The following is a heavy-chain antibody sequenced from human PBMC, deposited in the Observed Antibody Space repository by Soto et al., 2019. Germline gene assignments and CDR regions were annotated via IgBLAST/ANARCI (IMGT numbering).Heavy chain of an antibody. Sequence: EVQLVESGGGLVQPGGSLRLSCVASGFTFSTYEMQWVRQAPGKGLEWVSYISNSGRTIYYADSVKGRFTISRDNAKDSLFLQMDSLRAEDTAVYYCASPLVTAPHDAFDIWGQGTMVTVS. CDR1: GFTFSTYE. V-gene: IGHV3-48*03. CDR2: ISNSGRTI. D-gene: IGHD2-21*02. CDR3: ASPLVTAPHDAFDI. J-gene: IGHJ3*02.